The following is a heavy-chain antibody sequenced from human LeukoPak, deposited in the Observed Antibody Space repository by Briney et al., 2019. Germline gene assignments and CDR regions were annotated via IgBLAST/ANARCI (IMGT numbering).Heavy chain of an antibody. V-gene: IGHV1-18*01. J-gene: IGHJ6*02. CDR2: ISAYNGNT. CDR3: ARDRGGSGWSFDYYYYGMDV. CDR1: GYTFTRYG. D-gene: IGHD6-19*01. Sequence: ASVKVSCKASGYTFTRYGISWVRQAPGQGLEWMGWISAYNGNTNYAQKLQGRVTMTTDTSTSTAYMELRSLRSDDTAVYYCARDRGGSGWSFDYYYYGMDVWGQGTTVTVSS.